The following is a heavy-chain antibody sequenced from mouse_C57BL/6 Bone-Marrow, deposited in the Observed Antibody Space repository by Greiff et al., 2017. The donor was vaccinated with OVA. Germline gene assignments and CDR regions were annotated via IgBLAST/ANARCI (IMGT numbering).Heavy chain of an antibody. V-gene: IGHV1-15*01. D-gene: IGHD2-12*01. Sequence: VKLMESGAELVRPGASVTLSCKASGYTFTDYEMHWVKQTPVHGLEWIGAIDPETGGTAYNQKFKGKAILTADKSSSTAYMELRSLTSEDSAVYYCTRGYSYYYAMDYWGQGTSVTVSS. CDR1: GYTFTDYE. J-gene: IGHJ4*01. CDR2: IDPETGGT. CDR3: TRGYSYYYAMDY.